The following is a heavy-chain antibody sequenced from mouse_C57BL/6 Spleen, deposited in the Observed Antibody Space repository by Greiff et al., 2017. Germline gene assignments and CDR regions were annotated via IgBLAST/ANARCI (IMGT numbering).Heavy chain of an antibody. D-gene: IGHD1-1*02. V-gene: IGHV1-7*01. CDR2: INPSSGYT. CDR3: ARGVAHYYAMDY. Sequence: QVQLQQSGAELAKPGASVKLSCEASGYTFTSYWMHWVKQRPGKGLEWIGYINPSSGYTKYNQKFKAKATLTADKSSSTAYMQLSSLTYEDSAVYYCARGVAHYYAMDYWGQGTSVTVSS. J-gene: IGHJ4*01. CDR1: GYTFTSYW.